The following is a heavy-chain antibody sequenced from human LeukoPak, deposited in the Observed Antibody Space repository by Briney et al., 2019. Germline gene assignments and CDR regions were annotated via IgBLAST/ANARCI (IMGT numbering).Heavy chain of an antibody. V-gene: IGHV1-69*06. CDR2: IIPIFGTA. D-gene: IGHD1-7*01. CDR3: SRGGRTTRRCGAGPNWLDP. CDR1: GGTFSSYA. Sequence: SVKVSCKASGGTFSSYAISWVRQAPGQGLEWMGGIIPIFGTANYAQKFQGRVTITADKSTSTAYMELSSLRSEDTAVYYCSRGGRTTRRCGAGPNWLDPWGQGTLVTVSS. J-gene: IGHJ5*01.